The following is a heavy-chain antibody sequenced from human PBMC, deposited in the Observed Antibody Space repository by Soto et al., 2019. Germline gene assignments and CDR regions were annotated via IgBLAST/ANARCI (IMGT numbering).Heavy chain of an antibody. CDR2: ISYDGSNK. CDR1: GFTFSSYG. J-gene: IGHJ4*02. V-gene: IGHV3-30*18. Sequence: QVQLVESGGGMVQPGRSLRLSCAASGFTFSSYGMHWVRQAPGKGLEWVAVISYDGSNKYYADSVKGRFTISRDNSKNTLYLQMNSLRAEDTAVYYCAKDRDTRTLTSFDYWGQGTLVTVSS. D-gene: IGHD3-16*02. CDR3: AKDRDTRTLTSFDY.